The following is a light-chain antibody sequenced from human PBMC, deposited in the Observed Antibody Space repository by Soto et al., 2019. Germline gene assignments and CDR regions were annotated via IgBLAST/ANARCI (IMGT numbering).Light chain of an antibody. J-gene: IGKJ4*01. CDR3: QQRSDWPPLT. CDR2: DAV. Sequence: ETVLTQSPDTLSWSPGERATLSCRARQNIRTSLSWYQQKPGQNPRLLVYDAVNRASGAPDRFSASGSATDFTLTITNVAHDAAAVYVCQQRSDWPPLTFGGGTRVEIK. V-gene: IGKV3-11*01. CDR1: QNIRTS.